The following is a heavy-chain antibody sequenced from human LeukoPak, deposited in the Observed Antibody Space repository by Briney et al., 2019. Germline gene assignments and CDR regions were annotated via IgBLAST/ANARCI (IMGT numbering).Heavy chain of an antibody. J-gene: IGHJ4*02. CDR1: GFTFRSYG. D-gene: IGHD3-22*01. V-gene: IGHV3-30*02. Sequence: GGSLRLSCAASGFTFRSYGMHWVRQAPGKGLEWVAFIRYDGSNKYYADSVKGRFTISRDNSKNTLYLQMNSLRAEDTAVYYCAKQYYYDSSGYPVDFDYWGQGTLVTVSS. CDR2: IRYDGSNK. CDR3: AKQYYYDSSGYPVDFDY.